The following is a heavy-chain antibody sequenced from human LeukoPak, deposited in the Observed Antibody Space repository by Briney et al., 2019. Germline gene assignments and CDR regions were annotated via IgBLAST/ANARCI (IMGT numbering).Heavy chain of an antibody. V-gene: IGHV4-59*01. D-gene: IGHD3-22*01. Sequence: PSETLSLTCTVSGGSISSYYWSWIRQPPGKGLEWIGYIYYSGSTNYNPSLKSRVTISVDTSKNQFSLKLSSVTAADTAVYYCARGIYDSSGYYYYYWGQGTLVTVSS. CDR3: ARGIYDSSGYYYYY. CDR2: IYYSGST. CDR1: GGSISSYY. J-gene: IGHJ4*02.